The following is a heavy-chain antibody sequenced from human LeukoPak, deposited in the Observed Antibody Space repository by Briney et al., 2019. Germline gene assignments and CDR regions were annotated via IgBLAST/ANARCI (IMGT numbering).Heavy chain of an antibody. CDR3: ARGRADTTRVKYYSYYYYMDV. CDR1: GGSFSRYY. J-gene: IGHJ6*03. V-gene: IGHV4-34*01. Sequence: PSETLSLTCPVYGGSFSRYYCSWIRQPPGTGLEWIGEINPSGSTNYNPSLNSRVTISVDTSKHQFSLQLSSVPAAHPPVYYCARGRADTTRVKYYSYYYYMDVWGKGTTVTVSS. D-gene: IGHD4-11*01. CDR2: INPSGST.